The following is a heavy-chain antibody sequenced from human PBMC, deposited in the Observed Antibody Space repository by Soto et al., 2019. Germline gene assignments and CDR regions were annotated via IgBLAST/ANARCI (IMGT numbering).Heavy chain of an antibody. J-gene: IGHJ6*02. Sequence: SRRISWAASGFTFDDYAMHWVRQAPGKGLEWVSGISWNSGSIGYADSVKGRFTISRDNAKNSLYLQMNSLRAEDTALYYCAKDQASRIAAAGTLSYYYGMDVWGQGTTVTVSS. CDR2: ISWNSGSI. D-gene: IGHD6-13*01. CDR1: GFTFDDYA. CDR3: AKDQASRIAAAGTLSYYYGMDV. V-gene: IGHV3-9*01.